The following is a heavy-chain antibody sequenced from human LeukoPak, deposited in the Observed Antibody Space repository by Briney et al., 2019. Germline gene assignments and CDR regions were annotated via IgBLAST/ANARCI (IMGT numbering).Heavy chain of an antibody. CDR3: SPTPADWLHQ. CDR2: IRTTTKNYAI. J-gene: IGHJ4*02. D-gene: IGHD3-9*01. V-gene: IGHV3-73*01. Sequence: PGGSLRLSCAASGFSFSDSDMHWVRQASGKGLEWVGRIRTTTKNYAIAYAASVKGRFTISRDDSKNTAYLQMNSLKTEDSAVYYCSPTPADWLHQWGQGTLVTVSS. CDR1: GFSFSDSD.